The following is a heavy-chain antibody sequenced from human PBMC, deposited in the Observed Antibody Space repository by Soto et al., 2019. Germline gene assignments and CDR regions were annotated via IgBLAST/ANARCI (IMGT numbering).Heavy chain of an antibody. J-gene: IGHJ6*02. V-gene: IGHV1-8*01. CDR2: MNPNTGNS. Sequence: QVQLVQSGAEVKKPGASVKVSCKASGYTFTSSDLNWVRQAPGQGLESMGWMNPNTGNSGFAQKFKGKVTMSSNTSISTAYFELSSLRSEDSAVYYCAREGDFTFYDSDYYYFYGMDVWGQGTTVTVSS. CDR3: AREGDFTFYDSDYYYFYGMDV. D-gene: IGHD5-12*01. CDR1: GYTFTSSD.